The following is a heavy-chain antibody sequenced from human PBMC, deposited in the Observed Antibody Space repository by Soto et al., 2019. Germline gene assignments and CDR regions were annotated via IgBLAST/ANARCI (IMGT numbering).Heavy chain of an antibody. CDR1: EVTIINFW. CDR3: ARGDYYDTSGPLSDAFDI. J-gene: IGHJ3*02. Sequence: PGRSLRHPSRASEVTIINFWRRRISKKTGKGLEWVANIKQDGSEKWYVDSVKGRFTISRDNAKNSLYLQMNSLRAEDTAVYFCARGDYYDTSGPLSDAFDIWGQGTMVTVSS. CDR2: IKQDGSEK. V-gene: IGHV3-7*04. D-gene: IGHD3-22*01.